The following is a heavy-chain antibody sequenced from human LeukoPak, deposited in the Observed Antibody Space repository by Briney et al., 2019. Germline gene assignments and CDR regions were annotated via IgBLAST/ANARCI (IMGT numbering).Heavy chain of an antibody. D-gene: IGHD6-19*01. J-gene: IGHJ4*02. Sequence: GGSLRLSCAASGFTFSYYYMSWIRQAPGKGLEWVSYISSRSSHTNYADSVKGRFTISRDNAKNSLYLQMNSLRAEDTAVYYCARFSSGWYYFDYWGQGTLVTVSS. CDR2: ISSRSSHT. CDR1: GFTFSYYY. V-gene: IGHV3-11*03. CDR3: ARFSSGWYYFDY.